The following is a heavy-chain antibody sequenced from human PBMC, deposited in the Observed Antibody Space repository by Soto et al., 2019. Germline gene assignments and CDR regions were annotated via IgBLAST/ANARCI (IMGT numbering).Heavy chain of an antibody. V-gene: IGHV2-5*02. D-gene: IGHD3-10*01. CDR3: AHSPPGPRVWFGELLDHFDY. Sequence: QITLKESGPTLVKPTQTLTLTCTFSGFSLSTSGVGVGWIRQPPGKALEWLALIYCDDDNRYSPSLKSRLTITKDTSKNQVVLTMTDRDPVDTATYYCAHSPPGPRVWFGELLDHFDYGGQGTLVTVSS. J-gene: IGHJ4*02. CDR1: GFSLSTSGVG. CDR2: IYCDDDN.